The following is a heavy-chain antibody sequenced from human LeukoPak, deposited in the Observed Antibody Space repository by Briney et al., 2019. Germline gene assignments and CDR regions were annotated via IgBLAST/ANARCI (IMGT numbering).Heavy chain of an antibody. CDR3: ALNTREYCGGDCYSWDY. CDR1: GGSISSGDYY. V-gene: IGHV4-30-4*08. D-gene: IGHD2-21*02. J-gene: IGHJ4*02. CDR2: IYYSGST. Sequence: TSETLSLTCTVSGGSISSGDYYWSWIRQPPGKGLEWIGYIYYSGSTYYNPSLKSRVTISVDTSKNQFSLKLSSVTAADTAVYYCALNTREYCGGDCYSWDYWGQGTLVTVSS.